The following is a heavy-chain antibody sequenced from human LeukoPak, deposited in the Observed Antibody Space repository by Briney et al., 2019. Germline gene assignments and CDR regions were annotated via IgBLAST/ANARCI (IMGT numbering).Heavy chain of an antibody. V-gene: IGHV3-23*01. D-gene: IGHD4-17*01. CDR1: GFTFSSYA. J-gene: IGHJ4*02. CDR2: ISGSGGST. Sequence: GGSLRLACAASGFTFSSYAMSWVRQAPGKGLEWVSAISGSGGSTYYADSVKGRFTISRDNSKNTLYLQMNSLRAEDTAVYYCAKDSSRTVRFNSLTPDSIDYWGQGTLGTVSS. CDR3: AKDSSRTVRFNSLTPDSIDY.